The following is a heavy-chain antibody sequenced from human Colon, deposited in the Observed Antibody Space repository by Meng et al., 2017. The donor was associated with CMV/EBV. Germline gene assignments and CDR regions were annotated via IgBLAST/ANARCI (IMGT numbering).Heavy chain of an antibody. D-gene: IGHD6-6*01. V-gene: IGHV4-34*01. CDR3: AREGARRGGYSSFTHYYYYGMDV. CDR1: GGSFVGYY. CDR2: INHSGST. J-gene: IGHJ6*02. Sequence: SETLSLTCAVYGGSFVGYYWSWIRQPPGKGLEWIGEINHSGSTNYNPSLKSRVTISVDTSKNQFSLKLSSVTAADTAVYYCAREGARRGGYSSFTHYYYYGMDVWGQGTTVTVSS.